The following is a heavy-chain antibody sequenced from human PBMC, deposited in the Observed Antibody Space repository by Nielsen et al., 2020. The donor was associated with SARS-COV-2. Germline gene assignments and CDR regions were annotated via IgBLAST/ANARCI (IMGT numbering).Heavy chain of an antibody. CDR1: GGSISSSSYY. D-gene: IGHD4-17*01. CDR2: IYYSGST. J-gene: IGHJ2*01. CDR3: ARGESDGYGDYWYFDL. Sequence: SETLSLTCTVSGGSISSSSYYWGWIRQPPGKGLEWIGSIYYSGSTYYNPSLKSRVTISVDTSKNQFSLKLSSVTAADTAVYYCARGESDGYGDYWYFDLWGRGTLVTVSS. V-gene: IGHV4-39*07.